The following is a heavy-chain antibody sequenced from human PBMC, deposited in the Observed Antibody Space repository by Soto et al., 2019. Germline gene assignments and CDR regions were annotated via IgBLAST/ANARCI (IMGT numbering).Heavy chain of an antibody. CDR1: GYTFITYD. CDR2: MNPNNGNA. J-gene: IGHJ4*02. V-gene: IGHV1-8*01. CDR3: ARRKERSGPNYLDS. Sequence: QVQLVQSGAEVKKPGASVKVSCKASGYTFITYDINWVRQAAGQGLEWMGWMNPNNGNAGYAQKFQGRVTMTRNTSISTAYMELSSLRFDDTAVYFCARRKERSGPNYLDSWGQGSLVTVSS. D-gene: IGHD6-25*01.